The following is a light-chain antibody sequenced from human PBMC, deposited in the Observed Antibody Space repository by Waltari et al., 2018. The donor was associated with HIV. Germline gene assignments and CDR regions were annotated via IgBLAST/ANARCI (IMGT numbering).Light chain of an antibody. Sequence: QSALTQPPSASGSPGQSVTISCTGTSSDVGGYDYVSWYQQYPGKAPKVMICGVTKRPSGVPARFSGSKSGNTAYLTISGLHTEDEADYYCSSYAGTPYVFGSGTKVTVL. J-gene: IGLJ1*01. V-gene: IGLV2-8*01. CDR2: GVT. CDR1: SSDVGGYDY. CDR3: SSYAGTPYV.